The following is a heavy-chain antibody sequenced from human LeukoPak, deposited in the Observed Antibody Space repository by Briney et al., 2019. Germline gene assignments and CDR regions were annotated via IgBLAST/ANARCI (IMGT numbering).Heavy chain of an antibody. CDR1: GYIFTSYW. CDR3: ARQFRDSSGYYSYYFDY. D-gene: IGHD3-22*01. CDR2: IYPGDSDT. V-gene: IGHV5-51*01. Sequence: GESLKISCKGSGYIFTSYWIVWVRQMPGKGLEWMGTIYPGDSDTRYSPSFQGQVTISADKSISTAYLQWSSLKASDTAMYYCARQFRDSSGYYSYYFDYWGQGTLVTVSS. J-gene: IGHJ4*02.